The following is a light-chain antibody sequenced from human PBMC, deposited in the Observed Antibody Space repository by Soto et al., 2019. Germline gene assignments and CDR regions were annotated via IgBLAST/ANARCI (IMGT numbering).Light chain of an antibody. V-gene: IGKV3-11*01. CDR1: QSVSSY. J-gene: IGKJ2*01. Sequence: EIVLTQSPATLSLSPGERATLSCRASQSVSSYLAWYQQKPGQAPRLLMYDASNRATGIPARFSGSGSGTDSNLTISSLEPEDFAVYYCQQRSNWPPEYTFGQGKKREIK. CDR2: DAS. CDR3: QQRSNWPPEYT.